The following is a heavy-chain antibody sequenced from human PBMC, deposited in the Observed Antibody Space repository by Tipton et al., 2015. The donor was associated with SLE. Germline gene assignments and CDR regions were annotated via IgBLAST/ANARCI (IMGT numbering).Heavy chain of an antibody. Sequence: LRLSCAVSGGSINSGDYSWSWIRQPPGKGLEWIGYIFHSGNAYYNPSLKSRVTISVDMSRNQFSLRLDSVTAADTALYYCARGEMDVFDIWGQRTVVSVSS. CDR1: GGSINSGDYS. CDR2: IFHSGNA. V-gene: IGHV4-30-2*01. CDR3: ARGEMDVFDI. J-gene: IGHJ3*02.